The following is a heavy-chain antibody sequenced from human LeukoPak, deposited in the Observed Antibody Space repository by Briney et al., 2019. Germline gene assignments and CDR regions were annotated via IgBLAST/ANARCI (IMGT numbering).Heavy chain of an antibody. CDR3: GKGYMDV. V-gene: IGHV3-66*01. CDR1: GFTFSSYE. Sequence: GGSLRLSCAASGFTFSSYEMNWVRQAPGKGPEWVSVIYNDGTTFHAGSVKGRFTISRDTSKNTLYLQMNSLTAGDTAVYYCGKGYMDVWGTGTTVTISS. J-gene: IGHJ6*03. CDR2: IYNDGTT.